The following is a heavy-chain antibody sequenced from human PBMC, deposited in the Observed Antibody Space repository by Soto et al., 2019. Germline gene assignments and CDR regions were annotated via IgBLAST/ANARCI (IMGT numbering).Heavy chain of an antibody. D-gene: IGHD3-22*01. CDR3: ASTMIVPYYFDY. CDR1: GGSISSGGYY. J-gene: IGHJ4*02. V-gene: IGHV4-31*03. Sequence: TLSLNCTVPGGSISSGGYYWSWIRQHPGKGLEWIGYIYYSGSTYYNPSLKSRVTISVDTSKNQFSLKLSSVTAADTAVYYCASTMIVPYYFDYWGQGTLVTVSS. CDR2: IYYSGST.